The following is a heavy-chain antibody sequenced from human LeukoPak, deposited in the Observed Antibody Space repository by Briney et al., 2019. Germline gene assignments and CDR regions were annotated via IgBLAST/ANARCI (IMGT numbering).Heavy chain of an antibody. CDR1: GFTFSSYG. Sequence: PGGSLRLSCAASGFTFSSYGMHWVRQAPGKGLEWVAVISYDGSNKYYADSVKGRFTISRDNSKNTLYLQMNSLRAEDTAVYYCAKDRYCSSTSCSTYRNYGMDVWGQGTTVTVSS. J-gene: IGHJ6*02. CDR3: AKDRYCSSTSCSTYRNYGMDV. V-gene: IGHV3-30*18. CDR2: ISYDGSNK. D-gene: IGHD2-2*01.